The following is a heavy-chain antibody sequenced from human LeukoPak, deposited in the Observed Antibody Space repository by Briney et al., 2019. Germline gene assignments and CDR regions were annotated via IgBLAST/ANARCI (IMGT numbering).Heavy chain of an antibody. CDR1: GYTLTNYG. Sequence: ASVKVSCKASGYTLTNYGISWVRQAPGQGLEWMSWISANNGEIRYAQNFQGRVTMTTDTSTTTAYMELRSLRSDDTAVYYCARVPPSAHQLFCSHYWGQGTQVTVSS. V-gene: IGHV1-18*04. D-gene: IGHD2-2*01. CDR3: ARVPPSAHQLFCSHY. J-gene: IGHJ4*02. CDR2: ISANNGEI.